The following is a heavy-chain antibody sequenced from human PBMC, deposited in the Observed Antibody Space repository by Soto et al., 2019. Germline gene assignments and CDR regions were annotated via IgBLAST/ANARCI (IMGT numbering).Heavy chain of an antibody. CDR1: GFSISRGDYY. CDR3: ARTYYDILTGPDYYYGMDV. D-gene: IGHD3-9*01. V-gene: IGHV4-30-4*01. J-gene: IGHJ6*02. CDR2: IYYSGST. Sequence: SETLSLTCTVSGFSISRGDYYWSWIRQPPGKGLEWIGYIYYSGSTYCNPSLKSRVTISVDTSKNQFSLKLSSVTAADTAVYYCARTYYDILTGPDYYYGMDVWGQGTTVTVSS.